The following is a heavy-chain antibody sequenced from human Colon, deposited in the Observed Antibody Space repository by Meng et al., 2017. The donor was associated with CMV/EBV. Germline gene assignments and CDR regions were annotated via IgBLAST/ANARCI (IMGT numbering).Heavy chain of an antibody. V-gene: IGHV3-74*01. Sequence: GESLKISCAASGFTFSSYGMHWVRQAPGKGLVWVSRINSDGSSTSYADSVKGRFTISRDNAKNTLYLQMNSLRAEDTAVYYCARDSGSYYDFWRGSYYYYGMDVSGQGTTVTVSS. CDR1: GFTFSSYG. CDR3: ARDSGSYYDFWRGSYYYYGMDV. CDR2: INSDGSST. D-gene: IGHD3-3*01. J-gene: IGHJ6*02.